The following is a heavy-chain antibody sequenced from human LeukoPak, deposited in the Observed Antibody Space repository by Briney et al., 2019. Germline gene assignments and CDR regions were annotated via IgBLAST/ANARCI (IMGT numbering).Heavy chain of an antibody. V-gene: IGHV3-33*08. D-gene: IGHD5-18*01. J-gene: IGHJ4*02. CDR1: GFTFSSYG. Sequence: GRSLRLSCAAAGFTFSSYGMHWVRQAPGKGLEWVAVIWYDGSNKYYADSVKGRFTISRDNSKNTLYLQMNSLRAEDTAVYYCARDRVEGYSYGGGFDYWGQGTLVIVSS. CDR3: ARDRVEGYSYGGGFDY. CDR2: IWYDGSNK.